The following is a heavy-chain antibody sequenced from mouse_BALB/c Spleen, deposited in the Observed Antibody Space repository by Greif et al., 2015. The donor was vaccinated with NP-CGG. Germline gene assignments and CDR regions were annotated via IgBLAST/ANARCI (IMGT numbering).Heavy chain of an antibody. CDR1: GYAFTNYL. V-gene: IGHV1-54*01. Sequence: QVQLQQSGAELVRPGTSVKVSCKASGYAFTNYLIEWVKQRPGQGLERIGVINPGSGGTNYNEKFKGKATLTADKSSSTAYMQLSSLTSDDSAVYFCARYDYDWYFDVWGAGTTVTVSS. CDR2: INPGSGGT. CDR3: ARYDYDWYFDV. D-gene: IGHD2-4*01. J-gene: IGHJ1*01.